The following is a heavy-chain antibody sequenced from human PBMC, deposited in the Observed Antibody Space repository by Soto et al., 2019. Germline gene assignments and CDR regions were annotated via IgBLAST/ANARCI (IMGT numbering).Heavy chain of an antibody. D-gene: IGHD2-21*02. Sequence: QVQLVQSGAEVKKPGASVKVSCKPSGYTLNTYYLHWVRQAPGQGLEWMGIIHPSGGGSTYAQKFLGRVTMTGDTPRRTVFVEWASRGSADTAVYYWAGGGNIAVVTASFDYWAQGTLFTVSS. CDR2: IHPSGGGS. CDR1: GYTLNTYY. CDR3: AGGGNIAVVTASFDY. J-gene: IGHJ4*02. V-gene: IGHV1-46*02.